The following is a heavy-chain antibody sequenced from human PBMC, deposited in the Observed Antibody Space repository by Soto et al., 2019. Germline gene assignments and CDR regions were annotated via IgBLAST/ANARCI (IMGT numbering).Heavy chain of an antibody. Sequence: HPGGSLRLSCAASGFTFSSYAMSWVRQAPGKGLEWVSPFSGSGGSTYYADPVKGRFTITRDNTTTTLYLQMNSLRAEATAVYYCAKVPPARIRGITGTTKNNWFDPWGQGTLVTVSS. CDR1: GFTFSSYA. CDR2: FSGSGGST. CDR3: AKVPPARIRGITGTTKNNWFDP. D-gene: IGHD1-7*01. V-gene: IGHV3-23*01. J-gene: IGHJ5*02.